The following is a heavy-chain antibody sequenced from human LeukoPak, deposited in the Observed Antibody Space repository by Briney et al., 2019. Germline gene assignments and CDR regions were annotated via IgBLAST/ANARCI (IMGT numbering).Heavy chain of an antibody. CDR1: GGSISSYY. J-gene: IGHJ2*01. Sequence: PSETLSLTCTVSGGSISSYYWSSIRQPPGKGLEWIGYICYSGSTNYNPSLKSRVTISVDTSKNQFSLKLSSVTAADTSVYYCARHGSYSSGWYTRGYFDLWGRGTLVTVSS. CDR3: ARHGSYSSGWYTRGYFDL. CDR2: ICYSGST. V-gene: IGHV4-59*08. D-gene: IGHD6-19*01.